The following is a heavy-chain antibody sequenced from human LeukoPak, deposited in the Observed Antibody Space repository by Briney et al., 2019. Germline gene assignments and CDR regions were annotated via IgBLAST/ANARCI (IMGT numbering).Heavy chain of an antibody. CDR2: IYYSGTT. Sequence: SETLSLTCTVSGGSVGSGNYYWSWIRQPPGEGLEWIGYIYYSGTTNYNPSLKSRVALSIDTSRNQFSLKLSSVTAADTAVYYCARVGYCSGGSCYSVDYWGQGTLVTVSS. J-gene: IGHJ4*02. V-gene: IGHV4-61*01. CDR3: ARVGYCSGGSCYSVDY. CDR1: GGSVGSGNYY. D-gene: IGHD2-15*01.